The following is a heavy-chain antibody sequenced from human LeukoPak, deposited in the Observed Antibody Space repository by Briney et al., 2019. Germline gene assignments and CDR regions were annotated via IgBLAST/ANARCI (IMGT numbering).Heavy chain of an antibody. CDR2: ISAYDGNT. D-gene: IGHD6-13*01. CDR3: ARVWGSSTWGPQAHFDY. V-gene: IGHV1-18*04. J-gene: IGHJ4*02. CDR1: GYTFTSYY. Sequence: ASVKVSCKASGYTFTSYYMHWVRQAPGQGLEWMGWISAYDGNTNYAQKVQGRVTMTTDTSTSTAYMELRSLRSDDTAVYYCARVWGSSTWGPQAHFDYWGQGTLVTVSS.